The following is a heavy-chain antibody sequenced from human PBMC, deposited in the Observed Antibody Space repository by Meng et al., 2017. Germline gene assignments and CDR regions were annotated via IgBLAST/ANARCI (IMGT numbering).Heavy chain of an antibody. Sequence: VQAGPEGMTPAASMKVSCKPAGYNFPDYYIHWVRRAPGQGLEWMGRINPKSGDTHYAQKFQARVTMTGDTSISTAYMELSGLRSDDTAMYYCARDEDISAAGKLFGDYWGQGTLVTVSS. V-gene: IGHV1-2*06. CDR1: GYNFPDYY. J-gene: IGHJ4*02. CDR2: INPKSGDT. CDR3: ARDEDISAAGKLFGDY. D-gene: IGHD6-25*01.